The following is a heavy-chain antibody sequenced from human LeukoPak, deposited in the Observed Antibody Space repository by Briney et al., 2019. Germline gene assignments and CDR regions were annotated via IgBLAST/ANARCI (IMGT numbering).Heavy chain of an antibody. CDR2: ISDIGGSA. CDR1: GFTFSRYA. CDR3: AKNYGTSGWYPFDY. Sequence: AGGSLRLSCEASGFTFSRYAVSWVRQAPGKGLEWVSGISDIGGSANYADSVKGRFTISRDNSMNTLYLQMNSLRADDTAVYYCAKNYGTSGWYPFDYWGQGTLVTVSS. D-gene: IGHD6-19*01. V-gene: IGHV3-23*01. J-gene: IGHJ4*02.